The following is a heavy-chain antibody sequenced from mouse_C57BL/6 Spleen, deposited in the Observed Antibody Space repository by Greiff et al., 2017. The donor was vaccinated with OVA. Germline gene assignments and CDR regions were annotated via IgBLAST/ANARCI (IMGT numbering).Heavy chain of an antibody. CDR3: ASSLRP. CDR2: ISDGGSYT. V-gene: IGHV5-4*01. J-gene: IGHJ3*01. CDR1: GFTFSSYA. Sequence: EVHLVESGGGLVKPGGSLKLSCAASGFTFSSYAMSWVRQTPEKRLEWVATISDGGSYTYYPDNVKGRFTISRDNAKNNLYLQMSHLKSEDTAMYYCASSLRPWGQGTLVTVSA. D-gene: IGHD2-12*01.